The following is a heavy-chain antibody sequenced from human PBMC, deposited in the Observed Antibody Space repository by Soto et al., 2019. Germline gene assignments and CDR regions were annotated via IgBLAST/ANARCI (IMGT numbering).Heavy chain of an antibody. CDR1: GGSISSYY. V-gene: IGHV4-59*08. Sequence: QVQLQESGPGLVKPSETLSLTCTVSGGSISSYYWSWIRQPPGKGLEWIGYIYYSGSTNYNPSLKSRVTISVDTSKNQFSLKLSSVTAADTAVDYCARNLKYYLDYCGQGTLVTVSS. CDR3: ARNLKYYLDY. CDR2: IYYSGST. J-gene: IGHJ4*02.